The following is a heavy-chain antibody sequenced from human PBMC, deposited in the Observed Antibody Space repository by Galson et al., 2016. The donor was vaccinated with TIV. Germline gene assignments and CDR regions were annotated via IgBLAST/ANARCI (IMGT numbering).Heavy chain of an antibody. J-gene: IGHJ4*02. Sequence: SLRLSCAASGLTFSSYEMSWVRQAPGKGMEWVSYISTSGSTTYHADSVKGRFTISRDNAKNSLYLQMNSLRAEDTAVYYCTRGGMIPYYWGQGTLVTVSS. D-gene: IGHD3-22*01. CDR3: TRGGMIPYY. V-gene: IGHV3-48*03. CDR2: ISTSGSTT. CDR1: GLTFSSYE.